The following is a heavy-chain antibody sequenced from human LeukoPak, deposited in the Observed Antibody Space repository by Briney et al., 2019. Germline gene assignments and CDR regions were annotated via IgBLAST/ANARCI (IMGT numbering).Heavy chain of an antibody. CDR1: GYTFTSYD. Sequence: ASVKVSCKASGYTFTSYDINWVRQATGQGLEWMGWISAYNGNTNYAQKLQGRVTMTTDTSTSTAYMELRSLRSDDTAVYYCARGTPFIAAAGISYFDYWGQGTLVTVSS. J-gene: IGHJ4*02. CDR2: ISAYNGNT. V-gene: IGHV1-18*01. D-gene: IGHD6-13*01. CDR3: ARGTPFIAAAGISYFDY.